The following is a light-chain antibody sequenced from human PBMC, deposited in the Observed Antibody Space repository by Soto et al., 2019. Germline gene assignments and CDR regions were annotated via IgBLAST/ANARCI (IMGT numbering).Light chain of an antibody. V-gene: IGKV1-39*01. CDR2: GAS. J-gene: IGKJ2*01. CDR3: QQSYRSPYT. Sequence: IQLTQSPSSLSASVGDRVTVTCRASQSINIYLNWYQQKPGKAPTLLIYGASPLQSGVPSRFSGGGSRTDFTLTISSLQTEDCATYYCQQSYRSPYTFGQGTKLEI. CDR1: QSINIY.